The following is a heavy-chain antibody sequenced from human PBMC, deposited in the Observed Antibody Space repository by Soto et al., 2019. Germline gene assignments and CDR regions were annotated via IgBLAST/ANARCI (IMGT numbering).Heavy chain of an antibody. D-gene: IGHD6-13*01. CDR2: IIAIFGNT. V-gene: IGHV1-69*01. CDR1: GYTFTSYG. Sequence: SVKVSCKASGYTFTSYGISSARQAPGQGLEWMGWIIAIFGNTNYAQKLQGRVTITADESTSTAYMELSSLRSEDTAVYYCARDIGSWAAADYYYYGMDVWGQGTTVTV. J-gene: IGHJ6*02. CDR3: ARDIGSWAAADYYYYGMDV.